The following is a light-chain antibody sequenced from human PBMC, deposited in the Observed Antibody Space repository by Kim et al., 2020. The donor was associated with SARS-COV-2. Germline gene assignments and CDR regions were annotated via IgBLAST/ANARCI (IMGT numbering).Light chain of an antibody. V-gene: IGLV3-19*01. J-gene: IGLJ2*01. CDR1: SLRKYY. CDR3: NSRESSSNHWI. Sequence: ALRQTVRITCQGDSLRKYYASWYHQRPGQAPVLVFYGKNNRPSGIPDRFSGSYAGNTASLTITAAEAEDEANYYCNSRESSSNHWIFGGGTQLTVL. CDR2: GKN.